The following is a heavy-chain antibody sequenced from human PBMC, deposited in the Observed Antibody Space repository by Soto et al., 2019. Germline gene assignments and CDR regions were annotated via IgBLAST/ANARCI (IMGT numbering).Heavy chain of an antibody. Sequence: SGGSLRLSCAASGFTFSSYGMHWVRQAPGKGLEWVAVIWYDGSNKYYADSVKGRFTISRDNSKNTLYLQMNSLRAEDTAVYYCARETAQQYNWFDPWGQGTLVTVSS. CDR2: IWYDGSNK. CDR1: GFTFSSYG. CDR3: ARETAQQYNWFDP. V-gene: IGHV3-33*01. D-gene: IGHD4-4*01. J-gene: IGHJ5*02.